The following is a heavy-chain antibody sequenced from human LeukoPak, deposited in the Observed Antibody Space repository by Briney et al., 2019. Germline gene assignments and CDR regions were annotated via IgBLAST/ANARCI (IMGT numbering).Heavy chain of an antibody. D-gene: IGHD2-15*01. V-gene: IGHV1-69*05. J-gene: IGHJ4*02. CDR1: GGTFSNYA. CDR3: ARDPGYCSGGSCYSAYFDF. Sequence: SVKVSCKASGGTFSNYAISWVRQAPGQGLEWMGNYIPIFGTAIYAQKFRGRVTITTDASTSTAFMELSSLRSEDTAVYYCARDPGYCSGGSCYSAYFDFWGQGTSVTVSS. CDR2: YIPIFGTA.